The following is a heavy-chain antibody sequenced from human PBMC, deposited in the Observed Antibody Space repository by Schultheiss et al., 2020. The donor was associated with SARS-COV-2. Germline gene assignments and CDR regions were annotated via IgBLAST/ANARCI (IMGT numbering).Heavy chain of an antibody. Sequence: SETLSLTCAVYGGSFSGYYWSWIRQPPGKGLEWIGEINHSGSTNYNPSLKSRVTISVDTSKNQFSLKLSSVTAADTAVYYCAREEMATIGYYYYGMDVWGQGTTVTRLL. CDR3: AREEMATIGYYYYGMDV. D-gene: IGHD5-24*01. J-gene: IGHJ6*02. V-gene: IGHV4-34*01. CDR2: INHSGST. CDR1: GGSFSGYY.